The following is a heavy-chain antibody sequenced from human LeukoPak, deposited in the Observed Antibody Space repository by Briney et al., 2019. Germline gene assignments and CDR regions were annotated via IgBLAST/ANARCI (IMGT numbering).Heavy chain of an antibody. Sequence: SETLSLTCTVSGGSISSYYWSWIRQPPGKGLEWIGYIYYSGSTNYNPSHKSRVTISVDTSKNQFSLKLSSVTAADTAVYYCARSVVRGYFQHWGQGTLVTVSS. CDR2: IYYSGST. CDR3: ARSVVRGYFQH. V-gene: IGHV4-59*08. J-gene: IGHJ1*01. CDR1: GGSISSYY. D-gene: IGHD3-10*02.